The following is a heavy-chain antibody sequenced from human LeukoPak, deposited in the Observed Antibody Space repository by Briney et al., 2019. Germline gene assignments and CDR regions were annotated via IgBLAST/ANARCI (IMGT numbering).Heavy chain of an antibody. CDR2: IYPGDSDT. Sequence: GESLKISCQGSGYSFTSYWIGWVRQMPGKGLEWMGIIYPGDSDTRYSPSFQGQVTISADKSTSTAYLQWSSLKASDTAMYYCATLSVPAATRDYYYYYMGVWGKGTTVTVSS. V-gene: IGHV5-51*01. J-gene: IGHJ6*03. CDR3: ATLSVPAATRDYYYYYMGV. D-gene: IGHD2-2*01. CDR1: GYSFTSYW.